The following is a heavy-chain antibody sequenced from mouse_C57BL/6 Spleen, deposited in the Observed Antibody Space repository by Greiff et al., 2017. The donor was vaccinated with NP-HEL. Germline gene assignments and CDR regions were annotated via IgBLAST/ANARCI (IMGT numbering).Heavy chain of an antibody. CDR3: ATGSSYDYYAMDY. CDR2: ISSGSSTI. V-gene: IGHV5-17*01. CDR1: GFTFSDYG. D-gene: IGHD1-1*01. J-gene: IGHJ4*01. Sequence: EVKVVESGGGLVKPGGSLKLSCAASGFTFSDYGMHWVRQAPEKGLEWVAYISSGSSTIYYADTVKGRFTISRDNAKNTLFLQMTSLRSEDTAMYYCATGSSYDYYAMDYWGQGTSVTVSS.